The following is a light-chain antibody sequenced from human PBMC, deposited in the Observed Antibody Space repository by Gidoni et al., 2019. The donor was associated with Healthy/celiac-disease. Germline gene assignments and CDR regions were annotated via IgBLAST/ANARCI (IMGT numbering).Light chain of an antibody. V-gene: IGKV3-11*01. J-gene: IGKJ4*01. CDR3: QQRSKWLT. CDR1: QSVSSY. Sequence: EIVLTQSPATLSLSPGERATLSCRASQSVSSYLAWYQQKPGQAPRLLINDASNRATGIPARFSGSGSGTDFTLTISSLEPEDFAVYYCQQRSKWLTFGGXTKVEIK. CDR2: DAS.